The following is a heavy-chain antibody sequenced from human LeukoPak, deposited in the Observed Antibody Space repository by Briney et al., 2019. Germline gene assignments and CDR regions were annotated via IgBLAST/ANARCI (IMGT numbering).Heavy chain of an antibody. CDR2: ISSSSSTI. D-gene: IGHD6-19*01. CDR3: ARDDRDSSGWQRLFDY. J-gene: IGHJ4*02. Sequence: PGGSLRLSCAASGFTFSNYWMNWVCQAPGKGLEWVSYISSSSSTIYYADSVKGRFTISRDNAKNSLYLQMNSLRAEDTAVCYCARDDRDSSGWQRLFDYWGQGTLVTVSS. CDR1: GFTFSNYW. V-gene: IGHV3-48*01.